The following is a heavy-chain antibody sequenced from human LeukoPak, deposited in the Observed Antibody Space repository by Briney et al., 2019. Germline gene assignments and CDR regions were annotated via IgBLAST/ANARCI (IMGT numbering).Heavy chain of an antibody. CDR3: ARFSSGYYHRSLDY. CDR1: GGSISSGGYY. CDR2: IYHSGST. D-gene: IGHD3-22*01. Sequence: SETLSLTCTVSGGSISSGGYYWSWIRQPPGKGLEWIGYIYHSGSTYYNPSLKSRVTISVDRSKNQFSLKLSSVTAADTAVYYCARFSSGYYHRSLDYWGQGTLVTVSS. V-gene: IGHV4-30-2*02. J-gene: IGHJ4*02.